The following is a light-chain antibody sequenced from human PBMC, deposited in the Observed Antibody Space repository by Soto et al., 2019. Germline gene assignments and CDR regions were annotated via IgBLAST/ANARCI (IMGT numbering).Light chain of an antibody. CDR2: AAS. Sequence: DIQMTQSPSSLSASVGDRVTITCRASQGIGIYLGWFQQKPGKPPKRLIYAASTLEGGVPSRFSGSGSGAEFTLTISSLQPEDFATDYCLQHNTYPHSFGQGTKLEIK. V-gene: IGKV1-17*01. J-gene: IGKJ2*03. CDR1: QGIGIY. CDR3: LQHNTYPHS.